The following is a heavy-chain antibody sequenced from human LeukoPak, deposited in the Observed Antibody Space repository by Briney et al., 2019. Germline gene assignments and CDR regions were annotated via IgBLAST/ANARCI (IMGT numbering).Heavy chain of an antibody. V-gene: IGHV4-4*07. J-gene: IGHJ6*03. CDR1: GGSISSYY. CDR2: IYTSGST. CDR3: ARGDYDFWSGYVYYYYMDV. Sequence: SETLSLTCTVSGGSISSYYWSWIRQPVGKGLEWIGRIYTSGSTNYNPSLKSRVTMSVDTSKNQFSLKLSSVTAADTAVYYCARGDYDFWSGYVYYYYMDVWGKGTTVTVSS. D-gene: IGHD3-3*01.